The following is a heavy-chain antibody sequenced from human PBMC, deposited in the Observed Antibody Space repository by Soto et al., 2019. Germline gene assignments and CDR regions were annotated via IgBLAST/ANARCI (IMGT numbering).Heavy chain of an antibody. CDR3: ARDPSGTGLDI. V-gene: IGHV4-4*07. J-gene: IGHJ6*02. CDR2: VYSTGGV. Sequence: QVQLHESGPGLVKPSETLSLTCNVSGDSIGRFYWSWIRQSAGKGLEWIGRVYSTGGVTYNPALKGRVTISLDRSNNHISLEMSSVTAADTAVYFCARDPSGTGLDIWGRGTRVSVSS. CDR1: GDSIGRFY. D-gene: IGHD1-26*01.